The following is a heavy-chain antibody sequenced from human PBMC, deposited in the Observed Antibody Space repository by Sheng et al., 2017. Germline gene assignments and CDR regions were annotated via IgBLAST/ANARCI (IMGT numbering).Heavy chain of an antibody. D-gene: IGHD2-2*01. CDR1: GGSFSGYY. J-gene: IGHJ4*02. CDR3: ARGRGVPAASFRLELTRGDTYFDY. CDR2: INHSGST. Sequence: QVQLQQWGAGLLKPSETLSLTCAVYGGSFSGYYWSWIRQPPGKGLEWIGEINHSGSTNYNPSLKSRVTISVDTSKNQFSLKLSSVTAADTAVYYCARGRGVPAASFRLELTRGDTYFDYWAREPWSPSP. V-gene: IGHV4-34*01.